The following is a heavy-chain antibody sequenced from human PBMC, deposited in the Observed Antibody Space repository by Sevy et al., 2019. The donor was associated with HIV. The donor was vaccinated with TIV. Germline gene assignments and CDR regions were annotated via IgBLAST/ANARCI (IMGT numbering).Heavy chain of an antibody. CDR3: AKDLLAVAGPFDY. D-gene: IGHD6-19*01. CDR2: ISYDGSNK. J-gene: IGHJ4*02. V-gene: IGHV3-30*18. Sequence: GGSLRLSCAASGFTFSSYGMHWVRQAPGKGLEWVAVISYDGSNKYYADSVKGRFTISRDNSKNTLYLQMNSLRAEDTAVYYCAKDLLAVAGPFDYSGQGTMVTVSS. CDR1: GFTFSSYG.